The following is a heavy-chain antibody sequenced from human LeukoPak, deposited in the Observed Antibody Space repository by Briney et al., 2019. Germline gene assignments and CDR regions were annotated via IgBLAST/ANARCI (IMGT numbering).Heavy chain of an antibody. CDR2: ISYDGSNK. CDR1: GFTFSSYG. J-gene: IGHJ5*02. Sequence: PGGSLRLSCAASGFTFSSYGMHWVRQAPGKGLEWVAVISYDGSNKYYADSVKGRFTISRDNSKNTLYLQMSSLRAEDTAVYYCAKTQTYYYDSSGPWGQGTLVTVSS. CDR3: AKTQTYYYDSSGP. V-gene: IGHV3-30*18. D-gene: IGHD3-22*01.